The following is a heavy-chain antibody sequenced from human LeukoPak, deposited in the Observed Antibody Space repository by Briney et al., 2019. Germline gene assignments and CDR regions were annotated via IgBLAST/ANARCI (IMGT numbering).Heavy chain of an antibody. CDR3: ARGSVAGTRGLSEFDY. D-gene: IGHD6-19*01. V-gene: IGHV4-59*01. CDR2: IYYSGST. J-gene: IGHJ4*02. CDR1: GGSISSYY. Sequence: SETLSLTCTVSGGSISSYYWCWIRQPPGKGLEWIGYIYYSGSTNYNPSLRSRVTISVDTAKNQFSLKLSSVTAADTAVYYCARGSVAGTRGLSEFDYWGQGTLVTVSS.